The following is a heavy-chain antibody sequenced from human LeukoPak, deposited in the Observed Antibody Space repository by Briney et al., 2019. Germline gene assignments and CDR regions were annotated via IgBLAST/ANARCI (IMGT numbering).Heavy chain of an antibody. CDR1: GFTFSSYA. D-gene: IGHD3-9*01. J-gene: IGHJ4*01. CDR3: ARGLAFDNKNYFYS. V-gene: IGHV3-30-3*01. Sequence: GGSLRLSCAASGFTFSSYAMHWVRQAPGKGLEWVAVISYDGSNKYYADSVKGRFTISRDNAKNSLYLQMHSLRGEDTAVYYCARGLAFDNKNYFYSWGQGALGTVS. CDR2: ISYDGSNK.